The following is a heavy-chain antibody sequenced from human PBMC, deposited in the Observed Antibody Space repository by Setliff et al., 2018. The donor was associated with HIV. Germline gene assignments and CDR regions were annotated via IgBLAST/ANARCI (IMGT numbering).Heavy chain of an antibody. CDR2: IYYSGNT. Sequence: SETLSLTCTVSGGSISSHYWSWIRQPPGKGLEWIGYIYYSGNTNYNPSLKSRVTISVDTSKNQFSLKLSSVTAEDTAVYYCARVGYSSSWYWAGAFDIWGQGTMVTVSS. CDR3: ARVGYSSSWYWAGAFDI. CDR1: GGSISSHY. D-gene: IGHD6-13*01. J-gene: IGHJ3*02. V-gene: IGHV4-59*11.